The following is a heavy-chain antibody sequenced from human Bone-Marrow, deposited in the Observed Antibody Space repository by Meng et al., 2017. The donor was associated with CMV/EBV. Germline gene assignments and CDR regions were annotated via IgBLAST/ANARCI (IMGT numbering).Heavy chain of an antibody. D-gene: IGHD2-2*01. CDR2: ISAYNGNT. J-gene: IGHJ4*02. CDR3: AREEMGVVPVIDY. Sequence: ASVKVSCKASGYTFIDYYMHWVRQTPGQGLEWMGWISAYNGNTNYAQKLQGRVTMTTDTSTSTAYMELRSLRSDDTAVYYCAREEMGVVPVIDYWGQGTLVTVSS. V-gene: IGHV1-18*04. CDR1: GYTFIDYY.